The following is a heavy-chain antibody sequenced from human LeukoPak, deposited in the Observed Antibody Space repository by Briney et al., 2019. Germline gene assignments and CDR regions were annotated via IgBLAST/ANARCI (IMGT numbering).Heavy chain of an antibody. Sequence: SETLSLTCAVYGGSFSGYYWSWIRQPPGKGLEWIGEINHSGSTNYNPSLKSRVTISVDTSKNQFSLKLSSVTAADTAVYYCARQRYGYAPYYMDVWGKGTTVTISS. J-gene: IGHJ6*03. CDR2: INHSGST. V-gene: IGHV4-34*01. CDR1: GGSFSGYY. CDR3: ARQRYGYAPYYMDV. D-gene: IGHD5-12*01.